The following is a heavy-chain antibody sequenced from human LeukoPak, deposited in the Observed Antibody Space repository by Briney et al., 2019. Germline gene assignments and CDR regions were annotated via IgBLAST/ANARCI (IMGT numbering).Heavy chain of an antibody. V-gene: IGHV1-8*03. J-gene: IGHJ5*02. CDR3: ARVGEDYYGSGSYYVNWFDP. CDR1: GYTFTSYD. D-gene: IGHD3-10*01. CDR2: MNPNSGNT. Sequence: ASVKVSCKASGYTFTSYDINWVRQATGQGLEWMGWMNPNSGNTGYAQKFQGRVTITRNTSISTAYMELSSLRSEDTAVYYCARVGEDYYGSGSYYVNWFDPWGQGTLVTVSS.